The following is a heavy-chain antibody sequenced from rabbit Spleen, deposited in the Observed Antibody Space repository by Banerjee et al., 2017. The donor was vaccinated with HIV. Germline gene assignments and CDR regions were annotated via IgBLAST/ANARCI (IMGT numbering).Heavy chain of an antibody. J-gene: IGHJ4*01. Sequence: QSLEGSGGDLVKPGASLTLTCTASGFSFSSSYVMCWVRQAPGKGLEWIGIITAGDGNIDYANWVNGRFTISTNTAPNTVDLQMSGLTAADTATYFCARDLAGVVGWNLNLWGPGTLVTVS. CDR2: ITAGDGNI. D-gene: IGHD4-1*01. CDR3: ARDLAGVVGWNLNL. V-gene: IGHV1S40*01. CDR1: GFSFSSSYV.